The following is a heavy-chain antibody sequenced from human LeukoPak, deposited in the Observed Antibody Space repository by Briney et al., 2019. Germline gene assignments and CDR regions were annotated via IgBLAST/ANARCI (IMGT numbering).Heavy chain of an antibody. V-gene: IGHV3-48*01. Sequence: GGSLRLSCAASGFTFSSYSMNWVRQAPGKGLEWFSYISSSSSTIYYADSVKGRFTISRDNAKNSLYLQMNSLRAEDTAVYYCTRIAGAGTEADAFDIWGQGTMVTVTS. CDR1: GFTFSSYS. D-gene: IGHD6-13*01. J-gene: IGHJ3*02. CDR2: ISSSSSTI. CDR3: TRIAGAGTEADAFDI.